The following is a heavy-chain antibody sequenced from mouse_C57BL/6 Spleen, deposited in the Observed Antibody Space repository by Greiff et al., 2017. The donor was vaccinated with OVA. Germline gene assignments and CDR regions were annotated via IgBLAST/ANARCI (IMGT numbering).Heavy chain of an antibody. J-gene: IGHJ2*01. CDR3: ARGGSNYDYFDY. D-gene: IGHD2-5*01. Sequence: VMLVESGGGLVKPGGSLKLSCAASGFTFSSYAMSWVRQTPEKRLEWVATISDGGSYTYYPDNVKGRFTISRDNAKNNLYLQMSHLKSEDTAMYYCARGGSNYDYFDYWGQGTTLTVSS. V-gene: IGHV5-4*03. CDR1: GFTFSSYA. CDR2: ISDGGSYT.